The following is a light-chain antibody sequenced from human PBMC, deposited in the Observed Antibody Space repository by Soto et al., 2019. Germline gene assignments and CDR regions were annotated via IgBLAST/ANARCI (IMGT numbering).Light chain of an antibody. CDR2: DAS. Sequence: DIQMTQSPSSLSASVGDRVTITCRASQYISRYLNWYQKKPGKAPKLLIYDASSLQSGVPQRFSDSGSGTYFSLTISSLQPEDYATYYCQQSFASPPLTFGGGTKVEIK. V-gene: IGKV1-39*01. CDR1: QYISRY. J-gene: IGKJ4*01. CDR3: QQSFASPPLT.